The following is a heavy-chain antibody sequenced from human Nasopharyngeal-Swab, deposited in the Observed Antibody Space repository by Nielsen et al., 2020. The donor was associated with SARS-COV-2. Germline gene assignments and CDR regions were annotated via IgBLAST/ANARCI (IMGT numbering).Heavy chain of an antibody. J-gene: IGHJ5*02. Sequence: LRLSCTVSGGSINSGDYYWSWVRQPPGKGLEWIGYIYYSGSTYYNPSLKSRVTISVDTSKNQFSLKLSSVTTADTAVYYCARVPYYDILTGYYRFDPWGQGTLVTVSS. V-gene: IGHV4-30-4*01. CDR2: IYYSGST. D-gene: IGHD3-9*01. CDR3: ARVPYYDILTGYYRFDP. CDR1: GGSINSGDYY.